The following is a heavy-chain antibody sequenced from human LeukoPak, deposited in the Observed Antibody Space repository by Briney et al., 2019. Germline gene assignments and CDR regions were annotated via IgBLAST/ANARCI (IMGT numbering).Heavy chain of an antibody. D-gene: IGHD3-22*01. CDR1: GYTFTGYY. CDR2: INPNSGGT. CDR3: ARTLKQAYYYDSSGYSYYFDY. Sequence: ASVKVSCKASGYTFTGYYMHWVRQAPGQGLEWMGWINPNSGGTNYAQKFQGRVTMTRDTSISTAYMELSRLRSDDTVVYYCARTLKQAYYYDSSGYSYYFDYWGQGTLVTVSS. V-gene: IGHV1-2*02. J-gene: IGHJ4*02.